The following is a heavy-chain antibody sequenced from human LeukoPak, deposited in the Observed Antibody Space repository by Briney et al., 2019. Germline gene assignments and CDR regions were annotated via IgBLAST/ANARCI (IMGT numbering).Heavy chain of an antibody. D-gene: IGHD3-3*01. Sequence: GGSLRLTCVVSGVTSSNYAMGWVRQAPGKGLEWVSSITSNGNDTFYAVSVKGRFTISRDNSRDTVFLQMNSLRADDTAVYYCALDWGFDYWGQGTLVTVSS. CDR3: ALDWGFDY. J-gene: IGHJ4*02. CDR1: GVTSSNYA. V-gene: IGHV3-23*01. CDR2: ITSNGNDT.